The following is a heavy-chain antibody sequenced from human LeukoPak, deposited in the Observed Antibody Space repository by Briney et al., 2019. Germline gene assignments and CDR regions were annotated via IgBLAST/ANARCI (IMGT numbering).Heavy chain of an antibody. J-gene: IGHJ4*02. CDR3: AKGLEYYYDSSGSYPAFDY. Sequence: GGSLRLSCAASGITFIKYSMTWVRQAPGKGLEWVSAISGSGGSTYYADSVKGRFTISRDNSKNTLYLQMNSLRAEDTAVYYCAKGLEYYYDSSGSYPAFDYWGQGTLVTVSS. CDR2: ISGSGGST. V-gene: IGHV3-23*01. D-gene: IGHD3-22*01. CDR1: GITFIKYS.